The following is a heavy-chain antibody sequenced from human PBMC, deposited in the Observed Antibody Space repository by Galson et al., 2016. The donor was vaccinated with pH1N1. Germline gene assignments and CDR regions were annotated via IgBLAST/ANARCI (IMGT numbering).Heavy chain of an antibody. D-gene: IGHD3-16*01. CDR1: GFTFSHYW. CDR3: AGHLFSASESPFEY. CDR2: IKENGSEK. V-gene: IGHV3-7*01. Sequence: SLRLSCAASGFTFSHYWMSWVRQALGKGLEWVANIKENGSEKYYLDSVKGRFTISRDNAKHSVSLQLDSLRAEDTAVYYCAGHLFSASESPFEYWGQGALVTVSS. J-gene: IGHJ4*02.